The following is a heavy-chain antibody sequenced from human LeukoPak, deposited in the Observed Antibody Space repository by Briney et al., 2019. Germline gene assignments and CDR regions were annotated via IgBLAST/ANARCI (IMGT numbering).Heavy chain of an antibody. V-gene: IGHV1-46*01. CDR3: ARVRDGYNDAYDI. CDR1: GYSFTSYN. D-gene: IGHD5-24*01. Sequence: ASVKVSCTTSGYSFTSYNLHWVRQAPGQRLEWMGIIKPSGTDTKYAQKFQGRVFMTTDTSTSTVYMELSSLKSEDTAVYYCARVRDGYNDAYDIWGQGTMVIVSS. CDR2: IKPSGTDT. J-gene: IGHJ3*02.